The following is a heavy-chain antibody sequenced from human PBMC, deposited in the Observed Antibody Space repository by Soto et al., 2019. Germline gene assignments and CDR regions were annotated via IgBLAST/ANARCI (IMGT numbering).Heavy chain of an antibody. CDR3: ARHGYSYGSY. V-gene: IGHV3-30*03. Sequence: GGSLRLSCAASGFTFSSYGMHWVRQAPGKGLEWVAVISYDGSNKYYADSVKGRFTISRDNSKNTLYLQMNSLRAEDTAVYYCARHGYSYGSYWGQGTLVTVSS. CDR2: ISYDGSNK. CDR1: GFTFSSYG. D-gene: IGHD5-18*01. J-gene: IGHJ4*02.